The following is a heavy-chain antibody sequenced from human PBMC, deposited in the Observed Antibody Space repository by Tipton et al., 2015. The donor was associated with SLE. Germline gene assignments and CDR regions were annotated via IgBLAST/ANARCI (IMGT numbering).Heavy chain of an antibody. CDR1: GYSISSGYY. CDR2: IYHSGST. J-gene: IGHJ3*02. D-gene: IGHD1-26*01. CDR3: AREGGGSYFDGAFDI. V-gene: IGHV4-38-2*01. Sequence: TLSLTCAVSGYSISSGYYWGWIRQSPGKGLEWIGSIYHSGSTYYNPSLKSRVTISVDTSKNQFSLRLNSVTAADTAVYYCAREGGGSYFDGAFDIWGQGTMVTVSS.